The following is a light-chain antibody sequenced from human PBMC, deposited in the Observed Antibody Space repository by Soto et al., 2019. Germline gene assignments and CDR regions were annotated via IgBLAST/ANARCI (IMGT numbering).Light chain of an antibody. V-gene: IGKV3D-20*01. CDR2: DAS. CDR3: QQYGSSPST. J-gene: IGKJ2*02. CDR1: QSVSSSY. Sequence: EIVLTQSPATLSLSPGERATLSCGASQSVSSSYLAWYQQKPGLAPRLLIYDASSRATGIPDRFGGSGSGTDFTLTISRLEPEDFAVYYCQQYGSSPSTFGQGTKLEIK.